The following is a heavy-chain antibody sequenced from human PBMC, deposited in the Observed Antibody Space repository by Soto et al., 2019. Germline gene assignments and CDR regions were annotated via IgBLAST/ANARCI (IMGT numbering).Heavy chain of an antibody. D-gene: IGHD3-22*01. CDR1: GYSLTSYW. CDR2: IYPGDSDT. CDR3: ARQHYYDSSGYYGWFDP. V-gene: IGHV5-51*01. Sequence: PGESLKISCKGSGYSLTSYWIGWVRQMPGKGLEWMGIIYPGDSDTRYSPSFQGQVTISADKSISTAYLQWSSLKASDTAMYYCARQHYYDSSGYYGWFDPWGQGTLVTV. J-gene: IGHJ5*02.